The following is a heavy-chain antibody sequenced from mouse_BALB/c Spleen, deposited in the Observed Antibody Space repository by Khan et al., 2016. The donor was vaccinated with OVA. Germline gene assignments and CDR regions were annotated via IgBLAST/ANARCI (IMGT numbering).Heavy chain of an antibody. CDR3: ARSYFYGYYFDQ. V-gene: IGHV5-17*02. D-gene: IGHD1-1*01. Sequence: EVELVESGGGLVQPGGSRKLSCAASGFTFSNFGMHWIRQAPEKGLEWVAYISGDSNTIYYADTVKGRFTFSRDNPRNTLFLQMTSLRTEDTAMYYCARSYFYGYYFDQWGQGTTLTVS. CDR1: GFTFSNFG. J-gene: IGHJ2*01. CDR2: ISGDSNTI.